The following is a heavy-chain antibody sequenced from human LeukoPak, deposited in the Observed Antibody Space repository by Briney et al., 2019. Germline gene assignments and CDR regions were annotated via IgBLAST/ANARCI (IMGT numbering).Heavy chain of an antibody. CDR2: ISYSWRT. CDR3: ARLGPAAGTSFDY. CDR1: AGSISNYY. V-gene: IGHV4-59*08. J-gene: IGHJ4*02. Sequence: PSETLSLTCTVSAGSISNYYWSWIRQPPGEGLEWIGYISYSWRTNYNPSLKRRVTISVDTSKNQSSLKLSSVPAADTAVYYCARLGPAAGTSFDYWGQGTLVTVSS. D-gene: IGHD6-13*01.